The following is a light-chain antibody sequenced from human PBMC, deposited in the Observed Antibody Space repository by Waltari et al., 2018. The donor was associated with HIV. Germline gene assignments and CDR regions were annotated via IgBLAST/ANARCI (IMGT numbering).Light chain of an antibody. Sequence: QSALTQPASVSGSPGQPITISCTGTSSDVGAYNYVSWYQQHPGQAPKLIIYDVNYRPSGISSRFSGSKSGNTASLTISGLQAEDEADYYCSSYTGSDTLLGVFGTGTKVTVL. V-gene: IGLV2-14*01. CDR3: SSYTGSDTLLGV. J-gene: IGLJ1*01. CDR1: SSDVGAYNY. CDR2: DVN.